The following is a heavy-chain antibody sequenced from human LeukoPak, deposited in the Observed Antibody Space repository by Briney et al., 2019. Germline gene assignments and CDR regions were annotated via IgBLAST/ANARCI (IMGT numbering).Heavy chain of an antibody. J-gene: IGHJ3*02. Sequence: PGGSLRLSCAASGFTFSSYDMNWVRQAPGKGLEWVSYISSGGSSKYYADSVKGRFTISRDNAKNTLYLQMNSLRAEDTAVYYCAREGLPNAFDIWGQGTMVTVSS. CDR2: ISSGGSSK. CDR1: GFTFSSYD. V-gene: IGHV3-48*03. CDR3: AREGLPNAFDI.